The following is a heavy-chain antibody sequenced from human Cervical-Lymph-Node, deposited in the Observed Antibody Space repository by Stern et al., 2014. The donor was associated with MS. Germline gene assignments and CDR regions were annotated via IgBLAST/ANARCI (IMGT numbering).Heavy chain of an antibody. D-gene: IGHD3-22*01. Sequence: QMQLVQSGPEVKKPGTSVKVSCKASGFTFTGSAVQWVRQARGQRLEWIGWLGVGSANTDYAQKFQERVTFTRDMSTSTAYMEVSSLRSEDTAVYYCAADSTYYQDTSGYYHFDSWGQGTLVTVSS. CDR1: GFTFTGSA. CDR2: LGVGSANT. J-gene: IGHJ4*02. V-gene: IGHV1-58*01. CDR3: AADSTYYQDTSGYYHFDS.